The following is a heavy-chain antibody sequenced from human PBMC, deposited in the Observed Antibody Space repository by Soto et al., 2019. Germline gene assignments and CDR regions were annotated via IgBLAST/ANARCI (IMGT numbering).Heavy chain of an antibody. Sequence: GGSLRLSCAASGFTFSSYGMHWVRQAPGKGLEWVAVISYDGSNKYYADSVKGRFTISRDNSKNTLYLQMNSLRAEDTAVYYCAKDRGVTIFGVVSTFDYWGQGTLVTVSS. CDR1: GFTFSSYG. CDR3: AKDRGVTIFGVVSTFDY. J-gene: IGHJ4*02. V-gene: IGHV3-30*18. CDR2: ISYDGSNK. D-gene: IGHD3-3*01.